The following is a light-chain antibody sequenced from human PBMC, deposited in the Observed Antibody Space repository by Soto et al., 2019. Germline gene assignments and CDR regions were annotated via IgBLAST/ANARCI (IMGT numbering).Light chain of an antibody. Sequence: QSALTQPASVSGSPGQSITISCNGTSSDVGGYNYVSWYQQHPGKAPKLMIYDVSNRPSGVSNRFSGSKSGNTASLTISGLQAEDEADYYCSSYTSSSTPYVFGTGTKVTVL. CDR1: SSDVGGYNY. V-gene: IGLV2-14*01. CDR2: DVS. CDR3: SSYTSSSTPYV. J-gene: IGLJ1*01.